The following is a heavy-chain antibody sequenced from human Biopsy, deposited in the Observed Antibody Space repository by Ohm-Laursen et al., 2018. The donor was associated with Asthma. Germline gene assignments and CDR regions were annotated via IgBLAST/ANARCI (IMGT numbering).Heavy chain of an antibody. CDR1: GFSISSYG. CDR3: ARGREGSGSYFTSHWFDP. V-gene: IGHV3-33*01. J-gene: IGHJ5*02. D-gene: IGHD3-10*01. Sequence: RSLRLSCAASGFSISSYGMHWVRQAPGKGLEWVTLIWYDGSKKYYSESVKGRFTIARDNSKNTLYLQMNSLRVEDTAVYYCARGREGSGSYFTSHWFDPWGQGTLVIVSS. CDR2: IWYDGSKK.